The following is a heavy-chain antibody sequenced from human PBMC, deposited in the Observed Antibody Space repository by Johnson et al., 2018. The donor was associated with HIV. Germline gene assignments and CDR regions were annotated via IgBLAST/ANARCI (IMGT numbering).Heavy chain of an antibody. CDR1: GFTFSSYA. D-gene: IGHD3-10*01. CDR2: ISYDGSNK. J-gene: IGHJ3*01. V-gene: IGHV3-30*04. Sequence: QVQLVESGGGLVQPGGSLELSCAASGFTFSSYAMHWVRQAPGKGLEWVAVISYDGSNKYYADSVKGRFTISRDNAKNSLYLQMNSPSPEDTGVDHCARDRHGSGRPNAFDLWGRGTKVTV. CDR3: ARDRHGSGRPNAFDL.